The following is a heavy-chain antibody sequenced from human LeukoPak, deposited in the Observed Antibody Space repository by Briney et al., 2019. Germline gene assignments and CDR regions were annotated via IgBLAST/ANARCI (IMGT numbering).Heavy chain of an antibody. Sequence: ASVKVSCKTSGYTFTSYAMNWVRQAPGQGLEWMGWINTETGNPTYDPGFTGRFVFSLDTSVSTTYLQITSLKPEDTAVYYCARGSGSYPSLYNWFGPWGQGTLVTVSS. CDR3: ARGSGSYPSLYNWFGP. V-gene: IGHV7-4-1*02. CDR1: GYTFTSYA. D-gene: IGHD3-10*01. J-gene: IGHJ5*02. CDR2: INTETGNP.